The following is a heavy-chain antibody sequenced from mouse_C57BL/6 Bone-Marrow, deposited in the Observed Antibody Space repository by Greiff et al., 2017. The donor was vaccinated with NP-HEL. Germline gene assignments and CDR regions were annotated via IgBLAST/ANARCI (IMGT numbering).Heavy chain of an antibody. V-gene: IGHV14-2*01. CDR3: ARGGTSYTKLRGGFAY. J-gene: IGHJ3*01. D-gene: IGHD5-5*01. CDR2: IDPEDGET. Sequence: VQLQQSGAELVKPGASVKLSCTASGFNIKDYYMHWVKQRTEQGLEWIGRIDPEDGETKYAPKFPGKATITADTSSNTAYLQLSSLTSEDTAVYYCARGGTSYTKLRGGFAYWGQGTLVTVSA. CDR1: GFNIKDYY.